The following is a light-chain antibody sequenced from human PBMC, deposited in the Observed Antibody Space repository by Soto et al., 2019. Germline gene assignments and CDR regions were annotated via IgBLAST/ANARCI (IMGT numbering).Light chain of an antibody. CDR2: DAS. CDR3: QQYDNLPLYT. V-gene: IGKV1-33*01. Sequence: DIQMTQSPSSLSASVGDRVTITCQASQDISNYLNWYQQKPGKAPKLLIYDASNLETGVLSRFSGSGSGTDFTFPISSLQPEDIAAYYCQQYDNLPLYTFGQGTKLEIK. J-gene: IGKJ2*01. CDR1: QDISNY.